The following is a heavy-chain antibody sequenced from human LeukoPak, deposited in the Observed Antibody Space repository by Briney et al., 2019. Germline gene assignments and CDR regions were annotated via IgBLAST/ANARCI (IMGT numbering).Heavy chain of an antibody. Sequence: GGSLRLSCAASGFIFSDYYMNWIRQAPGKGLEWVSYISGSSSNTIYYADSVKGRFTISRDNAKNSLYLQMDSLRAEDTALYYCVKDAGTAWGQGTLVTVSS. J-gene: IGHJ5*02. CDR1: GFIFSDYY. CDR3: VKDAGTA. CDR2: ISGSSSNTI. V-gene: IGHV3-11*04. D-gene: IGHD2-8*02.